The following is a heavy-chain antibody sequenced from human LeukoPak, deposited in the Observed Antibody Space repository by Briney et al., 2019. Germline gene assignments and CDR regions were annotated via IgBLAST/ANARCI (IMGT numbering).Heavy chain of an antibody. D-gene: IGHD2-2*01. CDR3: ARSHVSCYDY. V-gene: IGHV3-21*01. CDR1: GFTFSSYS. Sequence: PGGSLRLSCAASGFTFSSYSMNWVRQAPGKGLEWVSSISNSSSYIYYADSVKGRFTISRDNAKNSLYLQMNSLRAEDTAVYYCARSHVSCYDYWGQGTPVTVSS. J-gene: IGHJ4*02. CDR2: ISNSSSYI.